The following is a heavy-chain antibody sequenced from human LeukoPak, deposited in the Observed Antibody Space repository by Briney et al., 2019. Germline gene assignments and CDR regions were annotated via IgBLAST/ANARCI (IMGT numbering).Heavy chain of an antibody. V-gene: IGHV4-31*03. CDR3: AKGHGDPQEYYFDY. CDR1: GGSISSGGYY. J-gene: IGHJ4*02. D-gene: IGHD4-17*01. CDR2: IYYSGST. Sequence: SETLSLTCTVSGGSISSGGYYWSWIRQHPGKGLEWIGYIYYSGSTYYNPSLKSRVTISVDRSKNQFSLKLSSVTAADTAVYYCAKGHGDPQEYYFDYWGQGTLVTVSS.